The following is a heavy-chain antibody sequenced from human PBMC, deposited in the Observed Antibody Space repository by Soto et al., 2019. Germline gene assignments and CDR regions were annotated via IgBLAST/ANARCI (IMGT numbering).Heavy chain of an antibody. CDR3: AADLLSVVSWFDP. D-gene: IGHD2-15*01. V-gene: IGHV1-58*02. J-gene: IGHJ5*02. CDR2: IVVGSGNT. CDR1: GFTFTSSA. Sequence: SVKVSFKASGFTFTSSAMQWVRQARGQRLEWIGWIVVGSGNTNYAQKFQERVTITRDMSTSTAYMELSSLRSEDTAVYYCAADLLSVVSWFDPWGQGTLVTVSS.